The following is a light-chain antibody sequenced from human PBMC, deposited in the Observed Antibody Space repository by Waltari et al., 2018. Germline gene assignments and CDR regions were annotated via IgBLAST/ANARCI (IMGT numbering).Light chain of an antibody. V-gene: IGLV1-44*01. CDR2: SNN. Sequence: QSLLTQPPSASGTPGQRVTISCSGSSSNIGSNTVNWYQQLPGTAPKLLIYSNNRRPSGVPDRFSGSKSGTSASLAISGLQSEDEADYYCAAWDDSLNGPGVVFGGGTKLTVL. J-gene: IGLJ2*01. CDR1: SSNIGSNT. CDR3: AAWDDSLNGPGVV.